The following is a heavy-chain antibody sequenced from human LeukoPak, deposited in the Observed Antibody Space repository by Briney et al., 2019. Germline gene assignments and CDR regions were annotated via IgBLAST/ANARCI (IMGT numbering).Heavy chain of an antibody. J-gene: IGHJ4*02. CDR1: GFTFSSYV. V-gene: IGHV3-30*18. D-gene: IGHD5-24*01. CDR2: ISYDGSSK. Sequence: GGSLRLSCAASGFTFSSYVMHWVRQAPGKGLEWVAVISYDGSSKNYADSVKGRFTISRDNSKNTLYLQMDGLSIEDTAVYYCAKDRGNGYNNFDYWGQGILVTISS. CDR3: AKDRGNGYNNFDY.